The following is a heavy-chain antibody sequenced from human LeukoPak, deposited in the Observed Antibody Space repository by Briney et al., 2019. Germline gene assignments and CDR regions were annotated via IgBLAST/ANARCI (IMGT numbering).Heavy chain of an antibody. Sequence: GGSLRLSCAASGLTFISYGIGSGPQAPGGGLGWVSAISTTGGTTYYADSVRGRFTISSDNSRNTLQLQMNSLRAEDTALYYCARTQWLVHGYFDYWGQGTLVTVSS. V-gene: IGHV3-23*01. CDR3: ARTQWLVHGYFDY. J-gene: IGHJ4*02. CDR2: ISTTGGTT. D-gene: IGHD6-19*01. CDR1: GLTFISYG.